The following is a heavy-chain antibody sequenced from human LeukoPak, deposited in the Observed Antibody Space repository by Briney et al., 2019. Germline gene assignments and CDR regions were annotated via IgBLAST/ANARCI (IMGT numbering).Heavy chain of an antibody. V-gene: IGHV3-53*01. Sequence: PGGALRLSCAASGFTVSSNYMTWVRQAPGKGLEWVSVIYSGGSTYYADSVKGRFTISRDNSRNTLYLQMNSLRAEDTAVYYCARGLGIGYFDYWGQGTLVTVSS. J-gene: IGHJ4*02. CDR2: IYSGGST. CDR3: ARGLGIGYFDY. CDR1: GFTVSSNY. D-gene: IGHD3-3*01.